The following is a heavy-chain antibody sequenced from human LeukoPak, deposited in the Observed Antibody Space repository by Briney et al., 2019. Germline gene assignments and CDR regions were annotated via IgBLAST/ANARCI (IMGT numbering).Heavy chain of an antibody. Sequence: ASVNVSCKASGYTFTGYYMHWVRQAPGQGLEWMGWINPNSGGTNYAQTIQGRVTITRDTSISTAYMEVSRLRSDDTAVYYCARDLEYYDILTGYYRVDYYYYMDVWGKGTTVTISS. V-gene: IGHV1-2*02. D-gene: IGHD3-9*01. CDR1: GYTFTGYY. CDR2: INPNSGGT. CDR3: ARDLEYYDILTGYYRVDYYYYMDV. J-gene: IGHJ6*03.